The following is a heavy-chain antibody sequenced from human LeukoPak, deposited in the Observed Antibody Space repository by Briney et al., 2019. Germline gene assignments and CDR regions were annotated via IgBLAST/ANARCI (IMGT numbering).Heavy chain of an antibody. V-gene: IGHV1-18*01. Sequence: ASVKVSCKASGYTFTNYGISWVRQAPGQGLECMGWISAYNGNTNYAQKLQGRVTMTTDTSTSTAYMELRSLRSDDTAVYYCARGGGGDQYAYYFDYWGQGTLVTVSS. CDR1: GYTFTNYG. CDR2: ISAYNGNT. D-gene: IGHD2-21*02. J-gene: IGHJ4*02. CDR3: ARGGGGDQYAYYFDY.